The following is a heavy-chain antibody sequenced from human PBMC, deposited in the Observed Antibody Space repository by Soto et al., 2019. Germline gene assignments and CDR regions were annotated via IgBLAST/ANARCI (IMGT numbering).Heavy chain of an antibody. Sequence: QVQLVESGGGLVQPGGSLRLSCAASGVSFSDKYMSWIRQAPGKGLESVSLISQSGSNTYYADSVKGRFAVSRDNAKNSLYLQMSSLRVEDTAIYYCATGGWLDYWGQGTLVTVSS. D-gene: IGHD3-22*01. J-gene: IGHJ4*02. CDR2: ISQSGSNT. CDR1: GVSFSDKY. CDR3: ATGGWLDY. V-gene: IGHV3-11*01.